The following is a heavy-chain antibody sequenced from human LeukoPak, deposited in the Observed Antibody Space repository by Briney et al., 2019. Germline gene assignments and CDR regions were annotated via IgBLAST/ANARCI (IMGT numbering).Heavy chain of an antibody. CDR1: GFTFDDYG. J-gene: IGHJ4*02. V-gene: IGHV3-20*04. CDR3: ARERTYYYDSNPDYFDY. D-gene: IGHD3-22*01. Sequence: PGGSLRLCCAASGFTFDDYGMSWVRQAPGKGLEWVSGINWNGGSTGYADSVKGRFTISRDNAKNSLYLQMNSLRAGDTALYYCARERTYYYDSNPDYFDYWGQGTLVTVSS. CDR2: INWNGGST.